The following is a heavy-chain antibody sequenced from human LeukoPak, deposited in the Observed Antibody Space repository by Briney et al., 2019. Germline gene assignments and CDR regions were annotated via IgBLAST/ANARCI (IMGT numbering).Heavy chain of an antibody. Sequence: ASVKVSCKASGYTFTSYGISWVRQAPGQGLEWMGWIGAYNGNTNYAQKLQGRVTMTTDTSTSTAYMELRSLRSDDTAVYYCARFSVLLWFGDSYGMDVWGQGTTVTVSS. CDR1: GYTFTSYG. D-gene: IGHD3-10*01. V-gene: IGHV1-18*01. J-gene: IGHJ6*02. CDR2: IGAYNGNT. CDR3: ARFSVLLWFGDSYGMDV.